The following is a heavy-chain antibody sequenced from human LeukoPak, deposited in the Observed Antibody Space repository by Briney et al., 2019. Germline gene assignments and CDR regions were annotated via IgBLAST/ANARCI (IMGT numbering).Heavy chain of an antibody. V-gene: IGHV3-30*18. J-gene: IGHJ5*02. D-gene: IGHD6-13*01. CDR1: GFTFSSYG. Sequence: GGSLRLSCAASGFTFSSYGMHWVRQAPGKGQEWVAVISYDGSNKYYADSVKGRFTISRDNSKNTLYLQMNSLRAEDTAVYYCAKGFYGYSSSWYSGNWFDPWGQGTLVTVSS. CDR3: AKGFYGYSSSWYSGNWFDP. CDR2: ISYDGSNK.